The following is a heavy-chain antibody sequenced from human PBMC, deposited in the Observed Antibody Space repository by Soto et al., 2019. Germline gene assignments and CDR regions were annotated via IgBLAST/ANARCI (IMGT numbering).Heavy chain of an antibody. CDR3: AKDEIFGVVIDYFHY. CDR1: GFTFSNYA. Sequence: EVQLLESGGGLVQPGGSLRLSCAASGFTFSNYAMSWVRQAPGKGLEWVAAISGSDGRTYYADSVKGRFTISRDNSKNTLYLQMNSLRVEDTAVYYCAKDEIFGVVIDYFHYWGQGTLVSVSS. D-gene: IGHD3-3*01. V-gene: IGHV3-23*01. CDR2: ISGSDGRT. J-gene: IGHJ4*02.